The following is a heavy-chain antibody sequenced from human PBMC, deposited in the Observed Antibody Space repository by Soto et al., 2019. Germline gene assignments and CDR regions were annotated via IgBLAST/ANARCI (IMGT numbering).Heavy chain of an antibody. D-gene: IGHD3-16*01. CDR1: GYSFTNYG. Sequence: ASVKVSCKASGYSFTNYGVTWLRQAPGQGLEWMGWISAFNGNTHYAQNLQGRVTMTTDASTSTAYLELRSLRSDDTAVYYCPRDRVGAPPGAGDTNCYYHLDVWGKGSTGDVSS. CDR3: PRDRVGAPPGAGDTNCYYHLDV. J-gene: IGHJ6*03. CDR2: ISAFNGNT. V-gene: IGHV1-18*01.